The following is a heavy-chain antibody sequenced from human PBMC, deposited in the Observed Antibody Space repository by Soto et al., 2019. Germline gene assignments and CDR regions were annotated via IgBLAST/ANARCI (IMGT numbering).Heavy chain of an antibody. CDR1: GFTFSSYA. CDR2: ISSSGGST. Sequence: PGGSLRLSCSASGFTFSSYAMHWVRQAPGKGLEYVSAISSSGGSTYYADSVKGRFTISRDNSENTLYLQMSSLRAEDTAVYYCVKGSIAARPWDYYGMDVWGQGTTVTVSS. CDR3: VKGSIAARPWDYYGMDV. V-gene: IGHV3-64D*08. J-gene: IGHJ6*01. D-gene: IGHD6-6*01.